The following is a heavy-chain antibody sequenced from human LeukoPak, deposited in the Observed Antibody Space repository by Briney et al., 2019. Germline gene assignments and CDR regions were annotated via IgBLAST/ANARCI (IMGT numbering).Heavy chain of an antibody. D-gene: IGHD3-22*01. Sequence: PSETLSLTCTVSGGSISSYYWSWIRQPAGKGLEWIGRIYTSGSTNYNPSLKSRVTMSVDTSKNQFSLKLSSVTAADTAVYYCARDLDSSGYYYLRAFDIWGQGTMVTVSS. CDR1: GGSISSYY. V-gene: IGHV4-4*07. CDR3: ARDLDSSGYYYLRAFDI. J-gene: IGHJ3*02. CDR2: IYTSGST.